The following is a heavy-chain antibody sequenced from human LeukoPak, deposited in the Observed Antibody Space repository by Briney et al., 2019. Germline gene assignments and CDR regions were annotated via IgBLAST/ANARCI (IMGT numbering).Heavy chain of an antibody. CDR3: ARPRSQWVHFDY. D-gene: IGHD2-8*01. V-gene: IGHV1-69*13. CDR2: IIPIFGTA. Sequence: ASVKVSCKASGGTFTSYAISWVRQAPGQGHEWMGGIIPIFGTANYAQKFQGRVTITADESTSTAYMELSSLRSEDTAVYYRARPRSQWVHFDYWGQGTLVTVSS. CDR1: GGTFTSYA. J-gene: IGHJ4*02.